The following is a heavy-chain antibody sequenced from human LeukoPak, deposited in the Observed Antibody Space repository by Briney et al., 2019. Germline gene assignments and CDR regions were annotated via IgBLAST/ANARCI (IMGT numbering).Heavy chain of an antibody. J-gene: IGHJ4*02. CDR1: GFTFTDYT. D-gene: IGHD6-19*01. V-gene: IGHV3-30*04. CDR2: ISYDGSKG. CDR3: ARTSQYCSGWWAWDY. Sequence: PGGSLRLSCAVSGFTFTDYTLHWVRQAPGKGLEWVAVISYDGSKGYYADSVEGRFIISRDNSRDTLYLQLNSLRPEDTALYYCARTSQYCSGWWAWDYWGQGTLVTVSS.